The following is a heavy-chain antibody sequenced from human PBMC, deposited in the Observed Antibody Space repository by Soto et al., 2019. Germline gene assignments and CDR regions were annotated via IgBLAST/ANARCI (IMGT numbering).Heavy chain of an antibody. V-gene: IGHV3-23*01. CDR1: GFTFSKYA. CDR3: AKGMAASHYYYGMDV. D-gene: IGHD2-15*01. CDR2: ISGSGGST. J-gene: IGHJ6*02. Sequence: GGSLRLSCAASGFTFSKYALTWVRQAPGKWLEWVSGISGSGGSTYFADSVKGRFTISRDNAKNTLYLQMNSLRAEDTALYYCAKGMAASHYYYGMDVWGQGTTVTVSS.